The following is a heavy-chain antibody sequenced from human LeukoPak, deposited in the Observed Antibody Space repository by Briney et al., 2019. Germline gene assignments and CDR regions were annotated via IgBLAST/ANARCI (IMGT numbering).Heavy chain of an antibody. CDR3: ARSKVGVIDY. V-gene: IGHV6-1*01. D-gene: IGHD1-26*01. J-gene: IGHJ4*02. CDR2: TFYRSKWYN. CDR1: GDSVSSNSAA. Sequence: SQTLSLTRAISGDSVSSNSAAWNWIRQSPSRGLEWLGRTFYRSKWYNDSAVSVKSRVIINPDTSKNQFSLQLNSVTPEDTAVYYCARSKVGVIDYWGQGTLVTVSS.